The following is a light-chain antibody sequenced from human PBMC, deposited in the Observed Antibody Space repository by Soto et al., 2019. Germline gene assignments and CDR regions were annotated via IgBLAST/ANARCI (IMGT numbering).Light chain of an antibody. CDR3: HQYGASPRT. J-gene: IGKJ1*01. CDR2: GAS. CDR1: QSVTSSY. Sequence: EIVLTQSPDTLSLSPGERATLSCRASQSVTSSYSAWYQQKPGQAPRLLIFGASTRATGIPERFSGSGSGTDFTLTINGLEPEDFAVYSCHQYGASPRTFGQVTKVEIK. V-gene: IGKV3-20*01.